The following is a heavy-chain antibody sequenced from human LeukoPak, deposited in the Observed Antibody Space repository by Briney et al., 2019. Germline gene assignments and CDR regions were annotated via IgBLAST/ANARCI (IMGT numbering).Heavy chain of an antibody. Sequence: GASVKVSCKASAYTFTSYYIHWVRQAPGQGLEWMGIINPGGGSPSYAQKFQGRVTLTKDTSTSTVSMELSSPRSEDTAVYYCARASTYSSSSGQYYFDFWGQGTLVTVSS. CDR1: AYTFTSYY. V-gene: IGHV1-46*01. CDR3: ARASTYSSSSGQYYFDF. CDR2: INPGGGSP. J-gene: IGHJ4*02. D-gene: IGHD6-6*01.